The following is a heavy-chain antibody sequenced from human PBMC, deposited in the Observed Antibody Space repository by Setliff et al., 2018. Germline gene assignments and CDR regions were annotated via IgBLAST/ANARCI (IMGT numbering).Heavy chain of an antibody. J-gene: IGHJ4*02. D-gene: IGHD3-22*01. Sequence: PSETLSLTCTVSGGSISSGSYYWSWIRQPAGKGLEWIGRIYTSGSTNHNPSLKSRVTISVDTSKNQFSLKLSSVTAADTAVYYCARGPVMIVATGYFDYWGQGTLVTVSS. CDR3: ARGPVMIVATGYFDY. CDR2: IYTSGST. V-gene: IGHV4-61*02. CDR1: GGSISSGSYY.